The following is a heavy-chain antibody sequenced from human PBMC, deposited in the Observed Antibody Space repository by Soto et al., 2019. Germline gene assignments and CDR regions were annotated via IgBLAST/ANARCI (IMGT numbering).Heavy chain of an antibody. CDR1: GFTFSSYS. CDR3: ERDQTVTQYLYFDL. J-gene: IGHJ2*01. D-gene: IGHD4-17*01. CDR2: ISSSSSTI. Sequence: PGGSLRLSCAASGFTFSSYSMNWVRQAPGKGLEWVSYISSSSSTIYYADSVKGRFTISRDNAKNSLYLQMNSLRDEDTAVYYCERDQTVTQYLYFDLWGRGTLVTVSS. V-gene: IGHV3-48*02.